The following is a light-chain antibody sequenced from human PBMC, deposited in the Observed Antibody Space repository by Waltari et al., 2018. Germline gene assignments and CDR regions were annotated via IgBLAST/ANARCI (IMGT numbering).Light chain of an antibody. V-gene: IGKV4-1*01. CDR1: QSVLYGSNNKNC. J-gene: IGKJ1*01. CDR2: WAS. Sequence: DIVMTQSPDSMAVSLGERATINCTSRQSVLYGSNNKNCLAWYQKKPGQPPKLLIYWASTRESGVPDRFSGSGSGTDFTLTISSLQAEDVAVYYCQQYYSTPTFGQGTKVEIK. CDR3: QQYYSTPT.